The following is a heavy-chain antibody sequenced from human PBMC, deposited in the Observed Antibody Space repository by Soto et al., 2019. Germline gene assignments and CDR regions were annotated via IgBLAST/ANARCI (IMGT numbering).Heavy chain of an antibody. CDR3: VRGKVAAGFDY. J-gene: IGHJ4*02. CDR2: ISSSSSYT. Sequence: PGGSLRLSCAASGFTFSDYYMSWLRQAPGKGLEWVSYISSSSSYTNYADSVKGRFTISRDNAKNTLYLQMTSLRVEDRAIYYCVRGKVAAGFDYWGQGALVTVSS. V-gene: IGHV3-11*06. D-gene: IGHD6-13*01. CDR1: GFTFSDYY.